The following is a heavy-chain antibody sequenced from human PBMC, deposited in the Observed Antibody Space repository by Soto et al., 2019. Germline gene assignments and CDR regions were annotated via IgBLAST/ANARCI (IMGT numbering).Heavy chain of an antibody. Sequence: PGGSLRLSCAASGFAFSSYGMHWVRQAPGKGLEWVAVIWYDGSNKYYADSVKGRFTISRDNSKNTLYLQMNSLRAEDTAVYYCARDLIGVAATYYYYGMDVWGKGTPVTVSA. CDR1: GFAFSSYG. J-gene: IGHJ6*04. CDR3: ARDLIGVAATYYYYGMDV. D-gene: IGHD6-19*01. CDR2: IWYDGSNK. V-gene: IGHV3-33*01.